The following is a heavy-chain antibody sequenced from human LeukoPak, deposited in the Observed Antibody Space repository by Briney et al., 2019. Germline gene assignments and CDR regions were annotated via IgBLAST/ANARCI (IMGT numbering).Heavy chain of an antibody. J-gene: IGHJ4*02. V-gene: IGHV3-48*03. Sequence: QSGGSLRLSCAASGFTFSSYEMNWVRQAPGKGLEWVSYLSSSGSTIYYADSVKGRFTISRDNAKNSLYLLMNSLRAEDTAVYYCARVRKYDLWAYYYDSSGYYKLDVDYWGQGTLVTVSS. CDR1: GFTFSSYE. CDR2: LSSSGSTI. CDR3: ARVRKYDLWAYYYDSSGYYKLDVDY. D-gene: IGHD3-22*01.